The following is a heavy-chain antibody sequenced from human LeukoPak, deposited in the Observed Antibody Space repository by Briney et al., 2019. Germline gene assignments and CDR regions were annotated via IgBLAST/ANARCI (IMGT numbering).Heavy chain of an antibody. V-gene: IGHV3-7*05. CDR2: IKEDGSEK. D-gene: IGHD1-26*01. CDR3: ARAIVRVTSAY. CDR1: GFTFSNYW. Sequence: GGSLRLSCAASGFTFSNYWMTWVRQAPGKGLEWVANIKEDGSEKYYVDSVKGRFTISRDNAENSLYLQMNSLRAEDTAVYYCARAIVRVTSAYWGQGTLVTVSS. J-gene: IGHJ4*02.